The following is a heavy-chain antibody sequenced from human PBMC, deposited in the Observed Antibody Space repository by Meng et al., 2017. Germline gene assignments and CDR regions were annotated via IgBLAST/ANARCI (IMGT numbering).Heavy chain of an antibody. J-gene: IGHJ4*02. CDR1: GITFSDHY. V-gene: IGHV3-33*08. CDR3: ASPAHGYSYGPFDY. Sequence: RVGSGGGLVQPGGSLRISGAASGITFSDHYMDWVRQAPGKGLEWVAVIWYDGSNKYYADSVKGRFTISRDNSKNTLYLQMNSLRAEDTAVYYCASPAHGYSYGPFDYWGQGTLVTVSS. D-gene: IGHD5-18*01. CDR2: IWYDGSNK.